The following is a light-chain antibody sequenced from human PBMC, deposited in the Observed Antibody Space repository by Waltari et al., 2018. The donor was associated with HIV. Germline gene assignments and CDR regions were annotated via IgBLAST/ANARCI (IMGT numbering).Light chain of an antibody. CDR1: SSDVGASDY. CDR3: SSYSASGTLFL. J-gene: IGLJ2*01. CDR2: EVK. V-gene: IGLV2-14*01. Sequence: QSALTQPASVSGSPGQSISISCSATSSDVGASDYVSWYHQHPGEAPTLILYEVKRRPSGISNRFSGSKSGNTASLTISGLQVEDEAHYYCSSYSASGTLFLFGGGTRLTVL.